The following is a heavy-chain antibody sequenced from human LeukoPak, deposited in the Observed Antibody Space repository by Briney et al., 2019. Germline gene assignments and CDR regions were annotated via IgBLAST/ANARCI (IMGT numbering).Heavy chain of an antibody. CDR3: ARLAGTGYSSGWHFDY. Sequence: SETLSLTCAVYGGSFSGYYWSWIRQSPGKGLEWIGEINHSGSTNYNPSLKSRVTISVDTSKNQFSLKLSSVTAADTAVYYCARLAGTGYSSGWHFDYWGQGTLVTVSS. J-gene: IGHJ4*02. CDR1: GGSFSGYY. D-gene: IGHD6-19*01. V-gene: IGHV4-34*01. CDR2: INHSGST.